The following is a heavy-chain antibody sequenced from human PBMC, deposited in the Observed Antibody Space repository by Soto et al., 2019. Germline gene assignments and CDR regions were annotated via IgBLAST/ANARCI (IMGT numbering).Heavy chain of an antibody. CDR3: ARDPGDYSNSPNGMDV. CDR2: IYYRGST. Sequence: PSETLSLTCTVSGGSISSGDYYWSWIRQPPGKGLEWIGYIYYRGSTYYNPSLQSRVTISEDTSKNQFSLKLSSVTAADTAVYYCARDPGDYSNSPNGMDVWGQGTTVTVSS. V-gene: IGHV4-30-4*01. CDR1: GGSISSGDYY. J-gene: IGHJ6*02. D-gene: IGHD4-4*01.